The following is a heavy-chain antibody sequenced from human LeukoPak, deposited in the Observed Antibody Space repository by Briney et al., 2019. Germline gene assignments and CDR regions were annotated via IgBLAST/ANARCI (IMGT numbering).Heavy chain of an antibody. Sequence: GGSLRLSCAASGFTFSSYEMNWVRQAPGKGLEWVSYISSRGNTIYYADSVKGRFTISRDNAKNSLYLQMNSLRAEDTAVYYCARDTFTGGWYFAFAYWGQGTLVTVSS. J-gene: IGHJ4*02. V-gene: IGHV3-48*03. CDR3: ARDTFTGGWYFAFAY. D-gene: IGHD6-19*01. CDR1: GFTFSSYE. CDR2: ISSRGNTI.